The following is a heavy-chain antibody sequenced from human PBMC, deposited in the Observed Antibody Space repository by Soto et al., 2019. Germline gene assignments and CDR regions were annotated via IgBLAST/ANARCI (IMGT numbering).Heavy chain of an antibody. CDR2: INHSGST. CDR1: GGSFSGYY. Sequence: SETLSLTXAVYGGSFSGYYWSWIRQPPGKGLEWIGEINHSGSTNYNPSLKSRVTISVDTSKNQFSLKLSSVTAADTAVYYCARAIAARPGRGDYWGQGTLGTVSS. CDR3: ARAIAARPGRGDY. D-gene: IGHD6-6*01. J-gene: IGHJ4*02. V-gene: IGHV4-34*01.